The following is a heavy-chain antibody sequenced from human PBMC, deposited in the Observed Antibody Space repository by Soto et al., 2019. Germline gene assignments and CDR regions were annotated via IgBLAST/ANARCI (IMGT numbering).Heavy chain of an antibody. V-gene: IGHV3-53*01. Sequence: EVQLVESGGGLIQPGGSLRLSCAASGFTVSSNYMSWVRQAPGKGLEWVSVIYSGGSTYYADSVKGRFTISRDNSMNKLYLQMNSLRAEDTAVYYCAREMITIVREYGMDVWGQGTTVTVCS. J-gene: IGHJ6*02. D-gene: IGHD3-10*01. CDR2: IYSGGST. CDR1: GFTVSSNY. CDR3: AREMITIVREYGMDV.